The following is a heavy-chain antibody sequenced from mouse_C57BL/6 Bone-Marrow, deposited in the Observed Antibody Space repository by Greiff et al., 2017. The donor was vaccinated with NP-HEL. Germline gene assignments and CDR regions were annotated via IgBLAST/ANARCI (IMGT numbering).Heavy chain of an antibody. V-gene: IGHV14-2*01. CDR3: ARPYIYYYGPPFAY. J-gene: IGHJ3*01. CDR2: IDPEDGET. D-gene: IGHD1-1*01. CDR1: GFNIKDYY. Sequence: VQLQQSGAELVKPGASVKLSCTASGFNIKDYYMHWVKQRTEQGLEWIGRIDPEDGETKYVPKFQGKATITADTSSNTAYLQLSSLTSEDTAVYYCARPYIYYYGPPFAYWGQGTLVTVSA.